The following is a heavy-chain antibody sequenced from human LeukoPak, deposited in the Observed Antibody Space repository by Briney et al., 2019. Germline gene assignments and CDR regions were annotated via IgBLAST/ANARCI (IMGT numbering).Heavy chain of an antibody. Sequence: PGGSLRLSCAASGFTFSNYAMSWVRQAPGKGLEWVSAILSSGDHTYYPDSLKGRFTISRDNSKNTLYLQMNSLRVEDTAVYYCANGGSGMLDWGQGTMVTVSP. J-gene: IGHJ3*01. CDR1: GFTFSNYA. CDR3: ANGGSGMLD. CDR2: ILSSGDHT. D-gene: IGHD3-10*01. V-gene: IGHV3-23*01.